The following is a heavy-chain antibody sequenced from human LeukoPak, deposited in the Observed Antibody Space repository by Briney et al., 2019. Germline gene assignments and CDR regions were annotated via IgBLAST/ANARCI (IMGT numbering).Heavy chain of an antibody. D-gene: IGHD6-13*01. CDR2: FSATDGSA. V-gene: IGHV3-23*01. CDR1: GFTVSSYG. J-gene: IGHJ3*01. CDR3: AKARIASAGTGAFDV. Sequence: GGSLRLSCAASGFTVSSYGMTWVRQAPGKGLEWVSAFSATDGSAQYAESVKGRFTISRDNSKNSLYLQMNSLRDEDTAVHYCAKARIASAGTGAFDVWGQGTMVTVSS.